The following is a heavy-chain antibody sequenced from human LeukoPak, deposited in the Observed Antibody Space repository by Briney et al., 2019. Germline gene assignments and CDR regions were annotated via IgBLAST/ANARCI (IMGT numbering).Heavy chain of an antibody. Sequence: AGGALRLSCVASGFTLDDYALRWVRQAPGKGLEWISLISGDGDNTYYAESVKGRFTISRDNSKNSLYLQMSSLRPEDTAFYYCAKGVRSGTYYNCFDPWGQGTLVTVSS. CDR3: AKGVRSGTYYNCFDP. V-gene: IGHV3-43*02. J-gene: IGHJ5*02. D-gene: IGHD3-10*01. CDR1: GFTLDDYA. CDR2: ISGDGDNT.